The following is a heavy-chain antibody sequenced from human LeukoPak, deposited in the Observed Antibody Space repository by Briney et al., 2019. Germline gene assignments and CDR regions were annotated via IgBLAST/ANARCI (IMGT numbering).Heavy chain of an antibody. D-gene: IGHD2/OR15-2a*01. CDR1: EFSVGSNY. CDR3: ASSMDHYYYYYMDV. J-gene: IGHJ6*03. V-gene: IGHV3-53*01. Sequence: GGSLRLSCAASEFSVGSNYMTWVRQAPGKGLEWVSLIYSGGSTYYANSVKGRFTISRDNSKNAPYLQMNSLRAEDTAVYYCASSMDHYYYYYMDVWGKGTTVTISS. CDR2: IYSGGST.